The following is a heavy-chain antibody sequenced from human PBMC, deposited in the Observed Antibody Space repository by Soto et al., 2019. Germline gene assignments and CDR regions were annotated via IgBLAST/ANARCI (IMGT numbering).Heavy chain of an antibody. CDR2: ISAYNGNT. Sequence: ASVKVSCKASGYTFTSYGISWVRQAPGQGLEWMGWISAYNGNTDYAQKLQGRVTMTTDTSTSTAYMELRSLRSDDTAVYYCARLYYDILTGYYSAVYWGQGTLVTVSS. D-gene: IGHD3-9*01. J-gene: IGHJ4*02. CDR3: ARLYYDILTGYYSAVY. V-gene: IGHV1-18*01. CDR1: GYTFTSYG.